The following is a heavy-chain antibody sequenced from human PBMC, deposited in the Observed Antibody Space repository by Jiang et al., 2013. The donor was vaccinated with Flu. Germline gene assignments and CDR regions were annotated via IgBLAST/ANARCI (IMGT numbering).Heavy chain of an antibody. CDR1: GGSISSYY. CDR2: IYNSGST. D-gene: IGHD3-10*01. CDR3: ARHAGGLYYDSGSYFYWYFDL. J-gene: IGHJ2*01. Sequence: GSGLVKPSETLSLTCTVSGGSISSYYWSWIRQPPGKGLEWIGYIYNSGSTNYNPSLKSRVTISVDTSKNQFSLKLSSVTAADTAVYYCARHAGGLYYDSGSYFYWYFDLWGRGTLVTVSS. V-gene: IGHV4-59*08.